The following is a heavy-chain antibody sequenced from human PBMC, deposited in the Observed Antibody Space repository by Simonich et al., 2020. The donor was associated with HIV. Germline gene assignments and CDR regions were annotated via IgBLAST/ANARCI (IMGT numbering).Heavy chain of an antibody. Sequence: EVQLVESGGGLVQPGGSLRLSCAASGFTFSSHWMGWVRQAPGKGLEWGANIRQDGIEKNSVEGRFTVSRDNAKNSLYLQMNSLRAGDTAVYYCARIRIGYGDLFDYWGQGTLVTVPS. D-gene: IGHD4-17*01. J-gene: IGHJ4*02. CDR3: ARIRIGYGDLFDY. CDR1: GFTFSSHW. V-gene: IGHV3-7*01. CDR2: IRQDGIEK.